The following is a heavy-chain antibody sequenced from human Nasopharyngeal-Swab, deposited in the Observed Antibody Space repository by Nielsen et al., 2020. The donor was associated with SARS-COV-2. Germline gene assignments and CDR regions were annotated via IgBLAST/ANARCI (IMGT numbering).Heavy chain of an antibody. V-gene: IGHV3-13*01. CDR1: GFTFSSYD. CDR2: IGTAGDT. D-gene: IGHD6-13*01. Sequence: GESLKISCAASGFTFSSYDMNWVRQATGKGLEWVSAIGTAGDTYYPGSVKGRFTISRENAKNSLYLQMNSLRAGDTAVYYCARARIAAAGYYFDYWGQGTLVTVSS. CDR3: ARARIAAAGYYFDY. J-gene: IGHJ4*02.